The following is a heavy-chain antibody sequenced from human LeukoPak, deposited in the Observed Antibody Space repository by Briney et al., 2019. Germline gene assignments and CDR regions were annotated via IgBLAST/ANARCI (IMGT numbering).Heavy chain of an antibody. V-gene: IGHV3-23*01. CDR3: AKSSYYDTSGSYREYYFDY. CDR1: RFAFSNYG. CDR2: IIGSGGST. D-gene: IGHD3-22*01. Sequence: GGSLRLSCAVSRFAFSNYGMSWVRQGPGKGLEWVSAIIGSGGSTYYADSVKGRFTISRDNSKNTLYLQMNSLRAEDTALYYCAKSSYYDTSGSYREYYFDYWGQGALVTVSS. J-gene: IGHJ4*02.